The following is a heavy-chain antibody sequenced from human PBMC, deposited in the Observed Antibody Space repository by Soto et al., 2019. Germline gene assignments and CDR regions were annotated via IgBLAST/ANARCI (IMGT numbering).Heavy chain of an antibody. V-gene: IGHV3-23*01. Sequence: EVQLLESGGGLVQPGGSLRLSCAASGFTFSSYAMSWVRQAPGKGLEWVSAISGSGGSTYYADSVKGRFTISRDNSKNTLYLQMNSLRVEDTAVYYCAKGEFMITFGGVIVIHDAFDIWGQGTMVSVSS. CDR3: AKGEFMITFGGVIVIHDAFDI. CDR1: GFTFSSYA. CDR2: ISGSGGST. D-gene: IGHD3-16*02. J-gene: IGHJ3*02.